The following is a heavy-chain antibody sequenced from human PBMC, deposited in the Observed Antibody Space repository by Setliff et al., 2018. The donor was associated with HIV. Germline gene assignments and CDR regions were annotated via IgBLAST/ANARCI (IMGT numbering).Heavy chain of an antibody. J-gene: IGHJ3*02. V-gene: IGHV4-59*01. D-gene: IGHD3-3*01. Sequence: SETLSLTCTVSGGSINSYYWSWIRQPPGKGLEWIGYIYYSGSTNFNPSLKGRVTISVDRSKNQFSLKLSSVTAADTAVYYCARSKTFYDFWGGYYTHGAFKIWGLGTMVTVSS. CDR3: ARSKTFYDFWGGYYTHGAFKI. CDR2: IYYSGST. CDR1: GGSINSYY.